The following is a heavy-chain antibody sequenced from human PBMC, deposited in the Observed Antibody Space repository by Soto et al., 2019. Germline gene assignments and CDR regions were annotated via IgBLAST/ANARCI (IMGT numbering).Heavy chain of an antibody. J-gene: IGHJ3*02. Sequence: SVKVSCKASGGNFSSYAISRVRQAPGQEIERMGGIIPIFGKAIYAQRFQARLTITADESTSTAYMELRRLRSEDTAVYYCARGAVYTAMGLDAVDIWAQGTRVSVS. CDR3: ARGAVYTAMGLDAVDI. CDR2: IIPIFGKA. CDR1: GGNFSSYA. V-gene: IGHV1-69*13. D-gene: IGHD5-18*01.